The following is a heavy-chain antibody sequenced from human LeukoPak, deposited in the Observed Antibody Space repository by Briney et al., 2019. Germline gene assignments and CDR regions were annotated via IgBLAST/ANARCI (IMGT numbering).Heavy chain of an antibody. J-gene: IGHJ5*02. CDR3: AREPVTTHNWFDP. CDR2: IYSSGGT. V-gene: IGHV4-4*07. Sequence: SETLSLTCTVSGDSISGYFWSWIRQPAGKGLEWIGRIYSSGGTNYNPSLKSRVTMSVDTSKNQFSLKLSSVTAADTAVYYCAREPVTTHNWFDPWGQGTLVTVSS. CDR1: GDSISGYF. D-gene: IGHD4-17*01.